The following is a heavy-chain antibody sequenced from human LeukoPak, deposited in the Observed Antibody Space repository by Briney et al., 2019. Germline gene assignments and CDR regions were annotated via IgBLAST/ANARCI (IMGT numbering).Heavy chain of an antibody. Sequence: ASVKVSCKASGYIFSDYYMHWVRQAPGQGLEWLGWINPKSGAADYAQQFRGRVTMTRDTSINTDYMEMKRVTSDDTAVYYCARDYDSWTGQGAEIDYWGQGTLVTVSS. CDR2: INPKSGAA. D-gene: IGHD3-3*01. CDR1: GYIFSDYY. CDR3: ARDYDSWTGQGAEIDY. V-gene: IGHV1-2*02. J-gene: IGHJ4*02.